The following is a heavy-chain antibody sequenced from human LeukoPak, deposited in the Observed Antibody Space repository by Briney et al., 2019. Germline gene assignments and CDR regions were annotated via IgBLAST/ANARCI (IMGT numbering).Heavy chain of an antibody. CDR3: AREGGYSGYDRGYFDY. D-gene: IGHD5-12*01. V-gene: IGHV4-34*01. J-gene: IGHJ4*02. CDR2: INHSGST. CDR1: GGSFSGYY. Sequence: SETLSLTCAVYGGSFSGYYWSWIRQPPGKGLEWIGEINHSGSTNYNPSLKSRVTISVDTSKNQFSLKLGSVTAADTAVYYCAREGGYSGYDRGYFDYWGQGTLVTVSS.